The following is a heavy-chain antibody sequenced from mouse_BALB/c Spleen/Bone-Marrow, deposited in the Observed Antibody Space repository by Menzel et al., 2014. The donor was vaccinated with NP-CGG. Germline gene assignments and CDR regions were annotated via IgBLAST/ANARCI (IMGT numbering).Heavy chain of an antibody. J-gene: IGHJ3*01. CDR3: VRHGAAY. CDR2: IRSRSNKYAT. CDR1: GFTFNTYA. Sequence: EVNVVESGGGLVQPKGSLTLSCAASGFTFNTYAMNWVRQAPGKGLEWVARIRSRSNKYATYYADSVKDRFTISRDDSQSMLYLQMNNLKTEDTAMYYCVRHGAAYWGQGTLVTVSA. V-gene: IGHV10-1*02.